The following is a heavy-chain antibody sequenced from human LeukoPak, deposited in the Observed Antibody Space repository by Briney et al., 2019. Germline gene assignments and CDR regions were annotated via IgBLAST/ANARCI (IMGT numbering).Heavy chain of an antibody. CDR2: IKPDGSEK. D-gene: IGHD1-14*01. V-gene: IGHV3-7*01. Sequence: GGSLRLSCAASGFTFSDYWMTWVRQAPGKGLEWVANIKPDGSEKYYADSLKGRFTISRDNAKNSLYLQMNSLRAEDAAVYYCARARIDYWGQGTLVTVSS. CDR3: ARARIDY. J-gene: IGHJ4*02. CDR1: GFTFSDYW.